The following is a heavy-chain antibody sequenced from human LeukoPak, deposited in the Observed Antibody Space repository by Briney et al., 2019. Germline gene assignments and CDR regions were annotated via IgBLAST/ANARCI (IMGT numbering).Heavy chain of an antibody. CDR3: AFSYYDILTGYSAFDY. CDR1: GFNVSANY. D-gene: IGHD3-9*01. CDR2: IYSGGTT. V-gene: IGHV3-53*01. J-gene: IGHJ4*02. Sequence: GGSLRLSCAASGFNVSANYMSWVRQAPGKGLEWVSVIYSGGTTYYADSVQGRFTISRHNSKNTLYLQMNNLRAEDTAIYYCAFSYYDILTGYSAFDYWGQGTLVTVSS.